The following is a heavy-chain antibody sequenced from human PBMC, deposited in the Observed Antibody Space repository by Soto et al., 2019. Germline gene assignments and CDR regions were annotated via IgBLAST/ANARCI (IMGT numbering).Heavy chain of an antibody. V-gene: IGHV4-30-4*01. CDR2: IYYSGST. D-gene: IGHD5-18*01. CDR3: ARDGVGTAMVTNWFDP. J-gene: IGHJ5*02. CDR1: GGSISSGDYY. Sequence: QVQLQESGPGLVKPSQTLSLTCTVSGGSISSGDYYWSWIRQPPGKGLEWIGYIYYSGSTYYNPSLNSRVTISVDTSKNQFSLKLSSVTAADTAVYYCARDGVGTAMVTNWFDPWGQGTLVTVSS.